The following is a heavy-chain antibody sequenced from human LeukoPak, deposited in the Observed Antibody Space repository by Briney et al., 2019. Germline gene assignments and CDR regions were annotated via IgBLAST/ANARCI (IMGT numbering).Heavy chain of an antibody. Sequence: PSETLSLTCTVSGGSISSYYWSWIRQPPGKGLEWTGYIYYSGSTNYNPSLKSRVTISVDTSKNQFSLKLSSVTAADTAVYYCARSPVLRFLEWPYFDYWGQGTLVTVSS. CDR1: GGSISSYY. CDR3: ARSPVLRFLEWPYFDY. CDR2: IYYSGST. V-gene: IGHV4-59*01. D-gene: IGHD3-3*01. J-gene: IGHJ4*02.